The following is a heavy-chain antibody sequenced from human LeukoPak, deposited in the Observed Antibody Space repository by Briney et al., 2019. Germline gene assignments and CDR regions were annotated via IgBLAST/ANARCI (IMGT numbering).Heavy chain of an antibody. D-gene: IGHD2-21*02. V-gene: IGHV3-7*01. CDR1: GFIFSSYW. CDR3: ARDSVVTAPPLDY. CDR2: IKQDGSER. Sequence: GGSPRLSCAASGFIFSSYWMTWVRQAPGKGLEWVANIKQDGSERYYVDSVKGRFTISRDNAKNSLYLQMNSLRAEDTAVYYCARDSVVTAPPLDYWGQGTLVTVSS. J-gene: IGHJ4*02.